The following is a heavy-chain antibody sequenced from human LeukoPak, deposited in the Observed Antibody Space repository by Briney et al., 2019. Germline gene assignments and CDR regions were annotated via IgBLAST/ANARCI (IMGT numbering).Heavy chain of an antibody. CDR1: GGSISSSSYY. D-gene: IGHD3-22*01. CDR3: ARFRATYDSSGYYLPSHPLDY. CDR2: IYYSGST. J-gene: IGHJ4*02. Sequence: SETLSLTCTVSGGSISSSSYYWGWIRQPPGTGLEWIGSIYYSGSTYYNPSLKSRVTISVDTSKNQFSLKLSSVTAADTAVYYCARFRATYDSSGYYLPSHPLDYWGQGTLVTVSS. V-gene: IGHV4-39*07.